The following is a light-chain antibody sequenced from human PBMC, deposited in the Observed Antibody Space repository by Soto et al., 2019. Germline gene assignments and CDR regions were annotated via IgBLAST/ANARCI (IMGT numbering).Light chain of an antibody. CDR1: QSISTW. CDR3: QQYNSYPWT. Sequence: DIQMTQSRSTLSASVGDRVTITCRASQSISTWLAWYQQKPGKAPRLLIYKASSLESGVPSRFSGSGSGTEFTLTISSLQPDDFATYCCQQYNSYPWTFGQGTKVEIK. CDR2: KAS. V-gene: IGKV1-5*03. J-gene: IGKJ1*01.